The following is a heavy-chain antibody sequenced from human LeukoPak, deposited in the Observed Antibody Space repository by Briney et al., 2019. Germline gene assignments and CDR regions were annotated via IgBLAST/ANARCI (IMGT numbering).Heavy chain of an antibody. Sequence: SETLSLTCTVSGGSISSSSYYWGWIRQPPGEGLEWIGSIYYSGSTYYNPSLKSRVTISVDTSKNQFSLKLSSVTAADTAVYYCARLTTYYYDSSGYDWGQGTLVTVSS. CDR2: IYYSGST. J-gene: IGHJ4*02. V-gene: IGHV4-39*01. CDR3: ARLTTYYYDSSGYD. D-gene: IGHD3-22*01. CDR1: GGSISSSSYY.